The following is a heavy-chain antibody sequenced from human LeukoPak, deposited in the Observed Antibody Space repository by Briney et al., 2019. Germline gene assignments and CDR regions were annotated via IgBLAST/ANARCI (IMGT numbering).Heavy chain of an antibody. CDR2: ISWNSGSI. Sequence: GGSLRLSCAASGFTFDDYAMHWVRQAPGKGLEWVSGISWNSGSIGYADSVKGRFTISGDNAKNSLYLQMNSLRAEDTALYYCAKDGDYGSGSSYYFDYWGQGTLVTVSS. CDR3: AKDGDYGSGSSYYFDY. CDR1: GFTFDDYA. V-gene: IGHV3-9*01. J-gene: IGHJ4*02. D-gene: IGHD3-10*01.